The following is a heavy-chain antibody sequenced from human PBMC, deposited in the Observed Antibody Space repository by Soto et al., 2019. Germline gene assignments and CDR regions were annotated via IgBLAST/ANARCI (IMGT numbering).Heavy chain of an antibody. CDR2: TYYRSKWYN. CDR1: GDSVSSNSDA. J-gene: IGHJ6*02. Sequence: PSQTLSLTCAISGDSVSSNSDAWNWIRQSPSRGLEWLGRTYYRSKWYNDYAVSVKSRITINPDTSKNQFSLQLNSVTPEDTAVYYCARDSIAVAGTEAHYYYYGMDVWGQGTTVTVSS. V-gene: IGHV6-1*01. CDR3: ARDSIAVAGTEAHYYYYGMDV. D-gene: IGHD6-19*01.